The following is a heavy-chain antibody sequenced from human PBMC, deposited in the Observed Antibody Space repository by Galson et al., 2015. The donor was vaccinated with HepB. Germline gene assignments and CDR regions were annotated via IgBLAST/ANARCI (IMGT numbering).Heavy chain of an antibody. CDR2: INQSGRT. CDR1: GGSFSGYY. D-gene: IGHD6-6*01. J-gene: IGHJ6*02. CDR3: ARASSSIAARRDPSYYYGMDV. V-gene: IGHV4-34*01. Sequence: ETLSLTCAVYGGSFSGYYWNWIRQTPGKGLEWIGEINQSGRTNYNPSPKSRVTISVDTSKNQFSLKLRSVTAADTAVYYCARASSSIAARRDPSYYYGMDVWGLGTTVIVSS.